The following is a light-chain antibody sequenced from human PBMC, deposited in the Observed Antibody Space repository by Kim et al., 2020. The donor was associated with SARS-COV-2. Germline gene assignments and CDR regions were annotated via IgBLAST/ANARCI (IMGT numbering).Light chain of an antibody. Sequence: PASIDCRSSQSRVYSDGKTYLNWFHQRPGQSPRRLIYKVSIRDSGVPDRFSGSGSGTDFTLQISRVEAEDVGVYYCMQGTHWPFTFGPGTKVDIK. J-gene: IGKJ3*01. CDR1: QSRVYSDGKTY. CDR3: MQGTHWPFT. CDR2: KVS. V-gene: IGKV2-30*01.